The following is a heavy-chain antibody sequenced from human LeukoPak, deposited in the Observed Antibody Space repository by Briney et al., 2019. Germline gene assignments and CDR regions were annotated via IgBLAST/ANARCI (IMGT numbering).Heavy chain of an antibody. D-gene: IGHD2-2*01. Sequence: GGTLRLSCAGSGLTFSSYGMTWVRQAPGKGLEWVAAITGNGGDTRYAHSVKGRFTISRDNSKNALYLQMNSLRAEDTAVYYCAKVGEYQLLLYAFDMWGQGTMVTVSS. CDR1: GLTFSSYG. CDR3: AKVGEYQLLLYAFDM. V-gene: IGHV3-23*01. J-gene: IGHJ3*02. CDR2: ITGNGGDT.